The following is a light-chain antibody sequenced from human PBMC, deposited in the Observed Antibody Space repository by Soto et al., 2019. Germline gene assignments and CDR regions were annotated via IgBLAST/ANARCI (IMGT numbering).Light chain of an antibody. CDR1: QNIINY. CDR3: QQSYSSPWT. CDR2: TAS. V-gene: IGKV1-39*01. Sequence: DIQMTQSPSSLSASVGDRVTITCRASQNIINYLNWYHQKPGKAPKVLIYTASNLQSGVPSRFSGSGSGTDFTLTISSLQPEDFATYYCQQSYSSPWTFGQGTKVEI. J-gene: IGKJ1*01.